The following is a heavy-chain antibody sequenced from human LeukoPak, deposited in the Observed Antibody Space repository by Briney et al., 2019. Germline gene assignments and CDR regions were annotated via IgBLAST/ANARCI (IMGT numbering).Heavy chain of an antibody. Sequence: PSETLSLTCTVSGGSISSYYWSWIRQPPGKGLEWIGYIYYSGSTNYNPSLKSRVTISVDTSKNQFSLKLSSVTAADTAVYYCARDKDFWSGYFDYWAREPWSPSPQ. J-gene: IGHJ4*02. V-gene: IGHV4-59*12. CDR1: GGSISSYY. CDR3: ARDKDFWSGYFDY. CDR2: IYYSGST. D-gene: IGHD3-3*01.